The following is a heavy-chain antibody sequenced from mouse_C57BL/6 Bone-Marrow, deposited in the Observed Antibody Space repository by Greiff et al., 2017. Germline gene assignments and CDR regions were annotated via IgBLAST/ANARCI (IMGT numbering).Heavy chain of an antibody. D-gene: IGHD1-1*01. Sequence: VQLQQSGAELMKPGASVKLSCKATGYTFTGYWIEWVKQRPGHGLEWIGEILPGSGSTNYNGQFKGKATFTADTSSNTAYMQLSSLTTEDSAIYYCARFHYYGSSDPCAYWGQGTLVTVSA. V-gene: IGHV1-9*01. J-gene: IGHJ3*01. CDR3: ARFHYYGSSDPCAY. CDR1: GYTFTGYW. CDR2: ILPGSGST.